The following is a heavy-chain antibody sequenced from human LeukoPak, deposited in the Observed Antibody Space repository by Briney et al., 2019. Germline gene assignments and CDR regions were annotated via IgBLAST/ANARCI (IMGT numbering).Heavy chain of an antibody. D-gene: IGHD3-22*01. Sequence: SETLSLTCTVSGGSISSYYWGWIRQPAGKGLEWIGRIYTSGSTNYNPSLKSRVTMSVDTSKNQFSLKLSSVTAADTAVYYCARGGGSGYYPTYFDYWGQGTLVTVSS. CDR3: ARGGGSGYYPTYFDY. CDR1: GGSISSYY. V-gene: IGHV4-4*07. CDR2: IYTSGST. J-gene: IGHJ4*02.